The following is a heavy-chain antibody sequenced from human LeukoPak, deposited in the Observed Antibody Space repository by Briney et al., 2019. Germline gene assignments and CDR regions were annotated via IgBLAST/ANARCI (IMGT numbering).Heavy chain of an antibody. CDR1: GGSFSGYY. Sequence: SETLSLTCAVYGGSFSGYYWSWIRQPPGKGLEWIGEINHSGSTNYNPSLKSRVTISVGTSKNQFSLKLSSVTAADTAVYYCARGPYRRNYYYYGMDVWGQGTTVTVSS. V-gene: IGHV4-34*01. D-gene: IGHD3-16*01. J-gene: IGHJ6*02. CDR3: ARGPYRRNYYYYGMDV. CDR2: INHSGST.